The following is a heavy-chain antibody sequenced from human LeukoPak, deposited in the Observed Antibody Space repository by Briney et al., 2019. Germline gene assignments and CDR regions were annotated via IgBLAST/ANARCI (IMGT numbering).Heavy chain of an antibody. J-gene: IGHJ4*02. V-gene: IGHV1-69*05. Sequence: SVKVSCKASGGTFSSYAISWVRQAPGQGLEWMGGIIPIFGTANYAQKFQGRVTITTDESTSTAYMELSSLRSEDTGVYYCARSALTKVDTAMDDWGQGTLVTVSS. CDR2: IIPIFGTA. CDR1: GGTFSSYA. CDR3: ARSALTKVDTAMDD. D-gene: IGHD5-18*01.